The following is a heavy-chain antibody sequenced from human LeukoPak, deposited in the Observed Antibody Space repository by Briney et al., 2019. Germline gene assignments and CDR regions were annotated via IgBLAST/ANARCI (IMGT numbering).Heavy chain of an antibody. CDR3: ARLDLVGATNY. Sequence: PGGSLRLSCAASGFTFSSYATHWVRQAPGKGLEWVAVISYDGSNKYYADSVKGRFTISRDNSKNTLYLQMNSLRAEDTAVYYCARLDLVGATNYWGQGTLVTVSS. V-gene: IGHV3-30-3*01. CDR2: ISYDGSNK. J-gene: IGHJ4*02. CDR1: GFTFSSYA. D-gene: IGHD1-26*01.